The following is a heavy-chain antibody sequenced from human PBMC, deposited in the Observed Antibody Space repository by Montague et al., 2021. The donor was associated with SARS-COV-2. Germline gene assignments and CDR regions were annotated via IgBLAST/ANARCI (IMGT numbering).Heavy chain of an antibody. CDR2: ISYSGST. Sequence: SETLSLICTVSGGSVSSGNYYWSWIRQPPGKGLEWIGYISYSGSTNYNPSLKSRVTISVDTSKNQFSLKLSSVTAADTAVYYCARGGYQLLFDYYYYMDVWGKGTTVTVSS. J-gene: IGHJ6*03. CDR1: GGSVSSGNYY. V-gene: IGHV4-61*01. CDR3: ARGGYQLLFDYYYYMDV. D-gene: IGHD2-2*01.